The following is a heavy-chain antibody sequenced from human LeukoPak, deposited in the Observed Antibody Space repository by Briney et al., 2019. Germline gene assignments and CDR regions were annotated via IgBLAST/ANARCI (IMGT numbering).Heavy chain of an antibody. D-gene: IGHD3-22*01. V-gene: IGHV4-61*09. CDR3: ARGPYSYDSSGAFDI. Sequence: SETLSLTCTVSGGSISSGNYYWSWIRQPAGKGLEWIGHIYTSGSTNYNPSLKSRVTISVDTSKNQFSLKLSSVTAADTAVYFCARGPYSYDSSGAFDIWGQGTMVTVSS. CDR1: GGSISSGNYY. CDR2: IYTSGST. J-gene: IGHJ3*02.